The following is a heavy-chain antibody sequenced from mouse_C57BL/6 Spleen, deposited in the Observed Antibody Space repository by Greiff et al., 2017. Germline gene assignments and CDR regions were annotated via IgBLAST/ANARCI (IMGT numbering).Heavy chain of an antibody. CDR3: ARYDYYGSSYVGY. J-gene: IGHJ2*01. D-gene: IGHD1-1*01. CDR1: GYTFTSYW. Sequence: QVQLQPPGTELVKPGASVKLSCKASGYTFTSYWMHWVKQRPGQGLAWIGNINPSNGGTNYNEKFKSKATLTVDKSSSTAYMQLSSLTSEDSAVYYCARYDYYGSSYVGYWGQGTTLTVSS. V-gene: IGHV1-53*01. CDR2: INPSNGGT.